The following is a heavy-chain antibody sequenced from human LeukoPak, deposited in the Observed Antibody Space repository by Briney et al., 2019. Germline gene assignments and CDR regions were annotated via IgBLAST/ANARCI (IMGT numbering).Heavy chain of an antibody. J-gene: IGHJ4*02. V-gene: IGHV1-69*01. CDR3: ATGTPHYYDSSGYFLSGFDY. D-gene: IGHD3-22*01. CDR1: GGTFSSYA. CDR2: IIPIFGTA. Sequence: SVKVSCKASGGTFSSYAISWVRQAPGQGREWMGGIIPIFGTANYAQKFQGRVTIIADESTSTAYMELSSPRSEDTAVYYCATGTPHYYDSSGYFLSGFDYWGQGTLVTVSS.